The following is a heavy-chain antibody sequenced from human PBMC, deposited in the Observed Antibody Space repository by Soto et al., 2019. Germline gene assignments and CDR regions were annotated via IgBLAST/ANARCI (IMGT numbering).Heavy chain of an antibody. CDR1: GGSISSYY. CDR3: ARENSGSYHYFDY. J-gene: IGHJ4*02. Sequence: SETLSLTCTVSGGSISSYYWSWIRQPPGKGLEWIGYIYYSGSTNYNPSLKSRVTISVDTSKNQFSLKLSSVTAADTAVHYCARENSGSYHYFDYWGQGTLVTVSS. CDR2: IYYSGST. V-gene: IGHV4-59*01. D-gene: IGHD1-26*01.